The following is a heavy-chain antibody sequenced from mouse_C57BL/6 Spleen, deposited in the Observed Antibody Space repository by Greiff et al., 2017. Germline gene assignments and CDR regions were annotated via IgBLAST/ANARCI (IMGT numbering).Heavy chain of an antibody. CDR2: FQPYNDDT. CDR1: GYTFTTYP. D-gene: IGHD2-3*01. V-gene: IGHV1-47*01. J-gene: IGHJ3*01. Sequence: QVQLQQSGAELVKPGASVKMSCKASGYTFTTYPIEWMKQNHGKSLEWIGNFQPYNDDTKYNEKFKGKATLTVEKSSSTVYLELSRLTSDDSAVYYCARPGDGYYGEAWFAYWGQGTLVTVSA. CDR3: ARPGDGYYGEAWFAY.